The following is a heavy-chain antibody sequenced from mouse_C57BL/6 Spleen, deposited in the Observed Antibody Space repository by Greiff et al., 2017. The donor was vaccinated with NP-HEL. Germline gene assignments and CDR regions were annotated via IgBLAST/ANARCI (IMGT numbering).Heavy chain of an antibody. Sequence: QVQLQQPGAELVKPGASVKLSCRASGYTFTSYWMHWVKQRPGQGLEWIGMIHPNSGSTNYNEKFKSKATLTVDKSSSTAYMQLSSLTSEDSAVYYCARGSSYGYFDVWGTGTTVTVSS. D-gene: IGHD1-1*01. V-gene: IGHV1-64*01. CDR3: ARGSSYGYFDV. J-gene: IGHJ1*03. CDR1: GYTFTSYW. CDR2: IHPNSGST.